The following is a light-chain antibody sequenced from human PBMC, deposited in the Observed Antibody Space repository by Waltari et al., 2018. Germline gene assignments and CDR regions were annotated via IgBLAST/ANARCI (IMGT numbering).Light chain of an antibody. CDR1: NSNIGSNY. V-gene: IGLV1-47*01. CDR2: RNH. J-gene: IGLJ3*02. CDR3: AAWEDSLSVWV. Sequence: QSVLTQSPSASGAPGQSVTISCSGSNSNIGSNYVYWYQQLPGTAPKVLIERNHKRAPGGPERLSGSKSETSASLAISGFRYEDEADYYCAAWEDSLSVWVFGERTKLTVL.